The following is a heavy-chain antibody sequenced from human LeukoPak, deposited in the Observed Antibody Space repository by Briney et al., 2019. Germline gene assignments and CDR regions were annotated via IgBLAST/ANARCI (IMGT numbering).Heavy chain of an antibody. CDR3: ARTSQYYDSSGYYYVWFDP. J-gene: IGHJ5*02. D-gene: IGHD3-22*01. CDR2: IYTSGST. V-gene: IGHV4-61*02. Sequence: SETLSLTCTVSGGSISSGSYYWRWIRQPAGKGLEWIGRIYTSGSTNYNPSLKSRVTISVDTSKNQFSLKLSSVTAADTAVYYCARTSQYYDSSGYYYVWFDPWGQGTLVTVSS. CDR1: GGSISSGSYY.